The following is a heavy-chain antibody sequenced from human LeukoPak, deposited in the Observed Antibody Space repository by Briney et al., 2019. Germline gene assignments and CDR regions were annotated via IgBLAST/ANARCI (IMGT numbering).Heavy chain of an antibody. CDR1: GGTFSRYA. CDR3: ARLYSSSRPYAGDY. CDR2: IIPIFGTA. J-gene: IGHJ4*02. Sequence: ASVKVSCKASGGTFSRYAISWVRQAPGQGLEWMGGIIPIFGTANYAQKFQGRVTITADKSTSTAYMELSSLRSEDTAVYYCARLYSSSRPYAGDYWGQGTLVTVSS. V-gene: IGHV1-69*06. D-gene: IGHD6-13*01.